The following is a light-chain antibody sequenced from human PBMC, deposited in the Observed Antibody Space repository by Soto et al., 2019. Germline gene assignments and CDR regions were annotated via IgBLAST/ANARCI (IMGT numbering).Light chain of an antibody. Sequence: EIVMTQSPATLSVSPGERATLSCRASQSVSSNLAWYQQQPGQAPRLLIHGASPRATGIPARFSGSGTGTEFTLTISSLQSEDFAVYYCQQYNDWPQLTFGGGTRVEIK. V-gene: IGKV3-15*01. CDR1: QSVSSN. J-gene: IGKJ4*01. CDR3: QQYNDWPQLT. CDR2: GAS.